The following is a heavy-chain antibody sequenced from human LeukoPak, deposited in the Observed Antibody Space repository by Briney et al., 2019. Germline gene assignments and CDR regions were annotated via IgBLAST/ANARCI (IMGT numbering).Heavy chain of an antibody. CDR2: IRYDGSNK. Sequence: GGSLRLSCAASGFTFSSYGMHWVRQAPGKGLEWVAFIRYDGSNKYYADSVKGRFTISRDNSKNTLYLQMNSLRAEDTAVYYCAKASLSQQLAPDFDYWGQGTLVTVSS. D-gene: IGHD6-13*01. V-gene: IGHV3-30*02. J-gene: IGHJ4*02. CDR3: AKASLSQQLAPDFDY. CDR1: GFTFSSYG.